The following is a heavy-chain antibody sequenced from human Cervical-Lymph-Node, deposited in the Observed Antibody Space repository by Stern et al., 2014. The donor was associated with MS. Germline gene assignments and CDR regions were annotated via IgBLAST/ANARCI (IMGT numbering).Heavy chain of an antibody. CDR2: INSDGSDT. D-gene: IGHD5-12*01. CDR3: APLFYSAYNN. J-gene: IGHJ4*02. CDR1: GFTFSSYW. Sequence: EVHLVESGGGLVQPGGSLRLSCATSGFTFSSYWMHWVRQAPGKGLVWVSHINSDGSDTTYADSVKGRFTISRDNAKNTLYLQMNSLRAEDTAVYYCAPLFYSAYNNWGQGTLVTVSS. V-gene: IGHV3-74*02.